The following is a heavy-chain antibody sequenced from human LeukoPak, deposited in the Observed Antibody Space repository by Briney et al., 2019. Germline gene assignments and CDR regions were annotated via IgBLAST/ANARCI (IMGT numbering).Heavy chain of an antibody. CDR1: GDSVSINSTA. Sequence: SHTLSLTFAVSGDSVSINSTAWNWIRLSPSRGLEWLGRTYYRSNWYNDYEGSVKSRITINLDTSKNQFSLKLSSVTAADTAVYYCASVLDFWSGYPSYYFDYWGQETLVTVSS. D-gene: IGHD3-3*01. CDR2: TYYRSNWYN. J-gene: IGHJ4*02. CDR3: ASVLDFWSGYPSYYFDY. V-gene: IGHV6-1*01.